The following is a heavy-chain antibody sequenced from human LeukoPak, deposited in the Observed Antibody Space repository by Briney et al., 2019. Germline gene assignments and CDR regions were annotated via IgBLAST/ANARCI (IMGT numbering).Heavy chain of an antibody. CDR1: GFTFSSYA. Sequence: GGSLRLSCAASGFTFSSYAMSWVRQAPGKGLEWVSAISGSGDSTYYADSVKGRFTISRDTSKNTLSLQMNSLRAEDTAVYYCAKSRARREGSSGSIDYWGQGTLVTVSS. D-gene: IGHD3-22*01. V-gene: IGHV3-23*01. CDR2: ISGSGDST. J-gene: IGHJ4*02. CDR3: AKSRARREGSSGSIDY.